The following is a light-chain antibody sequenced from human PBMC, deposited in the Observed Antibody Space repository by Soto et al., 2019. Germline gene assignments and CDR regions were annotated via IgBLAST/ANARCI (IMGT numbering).Light chain of an antibody. CDR3: SSYAGNTKGV. V-gene: IGLV2-8*01. CDR1: SSDVGGYDY. Sequence: QSALTQPPSASGSPGQSVTISCTGTSSDVGGYDYVSWYQQHPGKAPKLMIFEVSKRPSGVPDRFSRSKSGNTASLTVSGLQAEDEADYYCSSYAGNTKGVFGTGTKLTVL. CDR2: EVS. J-gene: IGLJ1*01.